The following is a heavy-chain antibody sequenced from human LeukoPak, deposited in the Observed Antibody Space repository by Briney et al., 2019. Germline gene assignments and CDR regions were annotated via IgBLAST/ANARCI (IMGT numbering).Heavy chain of an antibody. CDR2: VSLDGIT. V-gene: IGHV4-4*02. CDR1: GDSISDDSVNKNNW. J-gene: IGHJ6*03. CDR3: GRVPPPPRFSFVWAV. Sequence: SGTLSLTCVFSGDSISDDSVNKNNWLNWVRQAPGKGLEWIGDVSLDGITNYNPSLLGRVTISLDKSAKQVSLRLTSVTAADTPFYFGGRVPPPPRFSFVWAVGGKGPTVPSSS. D-gene: IGHD3-16*01.